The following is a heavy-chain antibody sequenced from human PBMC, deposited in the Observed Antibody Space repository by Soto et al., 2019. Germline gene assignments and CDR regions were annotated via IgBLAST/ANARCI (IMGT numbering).Heavy chain of an antibody. CDR1: GYSFTSYW. Sequence: GESLKISCKGSGYSFTSYWISWVRQMPGKGLEWMGRIDPSDSYTNYSPSFQGHVTISADKSISTAYLQWGSLKASDTAMYYCASHQVDILTGSRDYWGQGTLVTVSS. J-gene: IGHJ4*02. D-gene: IGHD3-9*01. CDR2: IDPSDSYT. CDR3: ASHQVDILTGSRDY. V-gene: IGHV5-10-1*01.